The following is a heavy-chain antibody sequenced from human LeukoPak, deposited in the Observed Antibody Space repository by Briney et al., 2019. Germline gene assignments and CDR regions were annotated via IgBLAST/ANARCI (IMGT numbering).Heavy chain of an antibody. CDR2: ISGSGGST. Sequence: GGSLRLSCAASGFIFSSYAMSWVRQAPGKGLEWVSAISGSGGSTYYADSVKGRFTISRDNSKNTLYLQMNSLRAEDTAVYYCAKDHYYYGTVWFDPWGQGTLVTVSS. D-gene: IGHD3-10*01. CDR3: AKDHYYYGTVWFDP. CDR1: GFIFSSYA. V-gene: IGHV3-23*01. J-gene: IGHJ5*02.